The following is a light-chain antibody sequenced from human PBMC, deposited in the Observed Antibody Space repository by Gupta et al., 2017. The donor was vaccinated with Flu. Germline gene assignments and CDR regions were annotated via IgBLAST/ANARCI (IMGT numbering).Light chain of an antibody. CDR3: QQDKNWPPET. J-gene: IGKJ3*01. Sequence: IVLTQSPATLSVSPGERATLSCRASQSVSRNLAWYQQKPGQAPRLLIYGASTRATGIPARFSGSGYGTEFTLTIGSRQSEDLATYYCQQDKNWPPETFGHGTKVEIK. CDR1: QSVSRN. CDR2: GAS. V-gene: IGKV3-15*01.